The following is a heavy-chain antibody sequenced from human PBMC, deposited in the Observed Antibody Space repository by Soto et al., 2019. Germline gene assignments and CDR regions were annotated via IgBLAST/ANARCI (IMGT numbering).Heavy chain of an antibody. CDR3: ARQRTSVVTQAYFDS. CDR1: GDSINNRSYY. J-gene: IGHJ4*02. V-gene: IGHV4-39*01. CDR2: IYYSGST. Sequence: SETLSLTCTVTGDSINNRSYYWGWIRQPPGKGLEWIGSIYYSGSTYNNPSLKSRVSMSVDTSKNQFSLKLRSVTAADTALYCCARQRTSVVTQAYFDSWVQGSLVTVSS. D-gene: IGHD2-21*02.